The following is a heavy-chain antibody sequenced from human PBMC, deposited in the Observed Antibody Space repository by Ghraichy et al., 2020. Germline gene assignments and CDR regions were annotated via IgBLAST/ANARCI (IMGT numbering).Heavy chain of an antibody. Sequence: LRLSCAVYGGSFSGYHWTWIRQPPGKGLECIGEIDHSGSTNHNPSLRSRVTMSIDTSRNQFSLKLSYVTAADTAVYYCARATIRDGMDVWGQGTTVTVSS. CDR2: IDHSGST. J-gene: IGHJ6*02. D-gene: IGHD5-12*01. V-gene: IGHV4-34*01. CDR3: ARATIRDGMDV. CDR1: GGSFSGYH.